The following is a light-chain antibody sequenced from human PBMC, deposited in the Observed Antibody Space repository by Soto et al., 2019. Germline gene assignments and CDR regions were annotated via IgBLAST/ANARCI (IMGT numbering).Light chain of an antibody. V-gene: IGKV4-1*01. J-gene: IGKJ1*01. CDR3: QQYYSSPTWT. Sequence: DIVMTQSPDSLAVSLGERATINCKSSQNIFYSSNNKNYLAWYQQKPGQPPKLLIYWASTRESGVPDRFSGSGSGTDFTLTISSLQDEDVAIYYCQQYYSSPTWTFGQGTKVEIK. CDR2: WAS. CDR1: QNIFYSSNNKNY.